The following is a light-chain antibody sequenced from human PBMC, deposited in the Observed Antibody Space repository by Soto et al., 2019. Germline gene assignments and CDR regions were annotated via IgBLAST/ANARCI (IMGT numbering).Light chain of an antibody. CDR2: GAS. CDR1: QSVSSSY. CDR3: QQYDSSPKT. Sequence: EILLTQSPGTLSLSPWARATLSCRSSQSVSSSYLAWYQQKPGQAPRLLIYGASSRATGITDRFSGSGSGTDFTLTISRLEPEDFAVYYCQQYDSSPKTFGQGTKVEIK. J-gene: IGKJ1*01. V-gene: IGKV3-20*01.